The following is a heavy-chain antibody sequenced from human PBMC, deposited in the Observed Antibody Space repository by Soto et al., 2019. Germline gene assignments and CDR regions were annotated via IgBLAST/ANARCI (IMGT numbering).Heavy chain of an antibody. CDR3: ARDIRGGSNWPKFDY. J-gene: IGHJ4*02. Sequence: QVHLMQSGVEVKKPGASVKVSCKASGYTFTAFGISWVRQAPGQGLEWMAWISPYNGDTNYAPKFQGRVILTTDTSTSTAYMDLRSLRSDDTAVYFCARDIRGGSNWPKFDYWGQGALVTVSA. CDR2: ISPYNGDT. V-gene: IGHV1-18*01. CDR1: GYTFTAFG. D-gene: IGHD4-4*01.